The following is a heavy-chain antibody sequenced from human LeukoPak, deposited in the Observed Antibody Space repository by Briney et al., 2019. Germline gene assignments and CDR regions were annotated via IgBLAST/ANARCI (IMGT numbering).Heavy chain of an antibody. CDR2: IWYDGSKK. Sequence: PGGSLRLSCAASGFTFSDHGMHWVRQAPGKGLEWVAVIWYDGSKKYFADSVKGRFTISRDDSKNTLYLQMNSLRAEDTAVYYCARDYCSTTSCLDYWGQGTLVTVSS. V-gene: IGHV3-33*01. CDR1: GFTFSDHG. CDR3: ARDYCSTTSCLDY. D-gene: IGHD2-2*01. J-gene: IGHJ4*02.